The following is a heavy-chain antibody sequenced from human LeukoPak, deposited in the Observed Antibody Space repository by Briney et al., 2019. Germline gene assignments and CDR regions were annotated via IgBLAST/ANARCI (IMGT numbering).Heavy chain of an antibody. Sequence: SETLSLTCAVYGGSFSGYYWSWIRQPPGKGLEWIGEINHSGSTNYNPSLKSRVTISVDTSKNQFSLKLSSVTAADTAVYYCASRPYCSGGSCRPDYYYYGMDVWGQGTTVTVSS. J-gene: IGHJ6*02. D-gene: IGHD2-15*01. V-gene: IGHV4-34*01. CDR3: ASRPYCSGGSCRPDYYYYGMDV. CDR2: INHSGST. CDR1: GGSFSGYY.